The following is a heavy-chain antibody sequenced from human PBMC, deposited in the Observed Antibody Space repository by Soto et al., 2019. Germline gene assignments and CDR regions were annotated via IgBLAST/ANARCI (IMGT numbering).Heavy chain of an antibody. CDR1: GFTFTSHS. CDR2: INSRSDYI. CDR3: AREGSGRDYVCLPDY. D-gene: IGHD2-21*01. J-gene: IGHJ4*02. V-gene: IGHV3-21*01. Sequence: GSLRLSCAASGFTFTSHSMAWVRQAPGKGLEWGSSINSRSDYIFYADSVKGRFAISRDSAEDSLYLQMNSLRAEDTAIYYCAREGSGRDYVCLPDYWGQGTLVTVSS.